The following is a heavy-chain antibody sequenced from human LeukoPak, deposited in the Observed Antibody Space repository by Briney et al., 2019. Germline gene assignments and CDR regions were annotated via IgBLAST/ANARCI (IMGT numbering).Heavy chain of an antibody. CDR1: GFTFSSYS. J-gene: IGHJ3*02. D-gene: IGHD3-22*01. V-gene: IGHV3-21*01. CDR3: ARATDYYDSSGYYEGDAFDI. CDR2: ISSSSSYI. Sequence: GGSLRLSCAASGFTFSSYSMNWVRQAPGKGLEWVSSISSSSSYIYYADSVKGRFTISRDNAKNSLYLQMNSLRAEDTAVYYCARATDYYDSSGYYEGDAFDIWGQGTMVTVSS.